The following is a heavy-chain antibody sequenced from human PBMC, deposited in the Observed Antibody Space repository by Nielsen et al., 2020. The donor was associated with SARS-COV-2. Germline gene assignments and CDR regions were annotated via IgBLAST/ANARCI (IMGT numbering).Heavy chain of an antibody. Sequence: SVKVSCKASGGTFSSYAISWVRQAPGQGLEWMGGIIPIFGTANHAQKFQGRVTITADESTSTAYMELSSLRSEDTAVYYCASTAPGRGSFASFGADYWGQGTLVTVSS. CDR1: GGTFSSYA. CDR3: ASTAPGRGSFASFGADY. CDR2: IIPIFGTA. J-gene: IGHJ4*02. D-gene: IGHD3-10*01. V-gene: IGHV1-69*13.